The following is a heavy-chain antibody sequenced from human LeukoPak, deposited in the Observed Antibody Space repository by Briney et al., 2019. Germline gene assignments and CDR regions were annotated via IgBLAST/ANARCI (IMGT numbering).Heavy chain of an antibody. V-gene: IGHV4-39*07. Sequence: PSETLSLTCTVSGGSISSSSYYWGWIRQPPGKGLEWIGSIYYSGSTYYNPSLKSRVTISVDTSKNQFSLKLSSVTAADTAVYYCARAPIAHYDSSGYYYPKAFDIWGQGTMVTVSS. CDR3: ARAPIAHYDSSGYYYPKAFDI. J-gene: IGHJ3*02. D-gene: IGHD3-22*01. CDR1: GGSISSSSYY. CDR2: IYYSGST.